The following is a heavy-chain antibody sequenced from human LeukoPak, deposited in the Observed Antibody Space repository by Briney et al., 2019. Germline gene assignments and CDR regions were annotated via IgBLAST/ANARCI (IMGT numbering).Heavy chain of an antibody. CDR2: TYYRSKWYN. Sequence: SQTLSLTCAISGDSVSSNSAAWNWIRQSPSRGLEWLGRTYYRSKWYNDYAVSVKSRITINPGTSKNQFSLQLNSVTPEDTAVYYCARALTYYYDSSGYYLDAFDIWGQGTMVTVSS. CDR3: ARALTYYYDSSGYYLDAFDI. V-gene: IGHV6-1*01. D-gene: IGHD3-22*01. J-gene: IGHJ3*02. CDR1: GDSVSSNSAA.